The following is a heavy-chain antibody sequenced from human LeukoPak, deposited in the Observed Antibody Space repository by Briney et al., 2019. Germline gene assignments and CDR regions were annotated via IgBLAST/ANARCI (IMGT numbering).Heavy chain of an antibody. Sequence: SETLSLTCTVSGGSISSYYWSWIRQPPGKGLEWIGYIYYSGSTNYNPSLKSRVTISVDTSKNQFSLKLSSVTAADTAVYYCARHQSPRARLDAFDIWGQGTMVTVSS. V-gene: IGHV4-59*08. D-gene: IGHD6-25*01. CDR1: GGSISSYY. CDR3: ARHQSPRARLDAFDI. J-gene: IGHJ3*02. CDR2: IYYSGST.